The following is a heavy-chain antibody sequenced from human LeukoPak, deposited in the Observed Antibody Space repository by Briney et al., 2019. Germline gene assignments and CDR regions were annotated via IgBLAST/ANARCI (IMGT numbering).Heavy chain of an antibody. Sequence: SETLSLTCTVSGGSISNSNYYWGWIRQPPGKGLEWIGTIYYRGSTYYNPSLKSRVTIFVDTSKNQFSLQLSSVTAADTAVYYCARPKSRLSWFDPWGQGTLVTVSS. CDR2: IYYRGST. CDR1: GGSISNSNYY. CDR3: ARPKSRLSWFDP. V-gene: IGHV4-39*01. J-gene: IGHJ5*02.